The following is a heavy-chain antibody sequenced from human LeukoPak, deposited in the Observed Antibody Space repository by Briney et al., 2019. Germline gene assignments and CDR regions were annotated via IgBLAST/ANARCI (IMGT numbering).Heavy chain of an antibody. D-gene: IGHD1-26*01. J-gene: IGHJ4*02. CDR1: GFTFSGYG. CDR3: AKDRWELRAIDY. Sequence: HAGRSLRLSCAASGFTFSGYGMHWVRQAPGKGLEWVAVISYDGSNKYSADSVKGRFTISRDNSKNTLYLQMNSLRAEDTAVYYCAKDRWELRAIDYWGQGTLVTVSS. CDR2: ISYDGSNK. V-gene: IGHV3-30*18.